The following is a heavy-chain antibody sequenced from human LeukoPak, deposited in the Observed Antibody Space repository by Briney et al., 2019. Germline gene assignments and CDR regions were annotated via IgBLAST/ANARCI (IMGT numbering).Heavy chain of an antibody. J-gene: IGHJ3*02. CDR1: GFTVSSYY. CDR2: IYSGDTT. Sequence: GGSLTLSCAAPGFTVSSYYMSWVRQAPGKGLEWVSVIYSGDTTYYADSVKGRFIISRDISKNTLFLQMDSLRAEDTAVYFCAREVDYYDSRAIAHGAFDIWGQGTMVTVS. CDR3: AREVDYYDSRAIAHGAFDI. D-gene: IGHD3-22*01. V-gene: IGHV3-53*01.